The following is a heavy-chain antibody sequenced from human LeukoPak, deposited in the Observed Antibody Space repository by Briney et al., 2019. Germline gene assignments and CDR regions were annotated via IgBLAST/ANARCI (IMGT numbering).Heavy chain of an antibody. J-gene: IGHJ5*02. V-gene: IGHV4-31*03. CDR2: IYDSGRT. D-gene: IGHD3-9*01. CDR3: ARGTYYDILTGYPRGWFDP. Sequence: SETLSLTCTVSGGSISSGGYYWSWIRQHPGKDLVWLGYIYDSGRTYYNPSLKSRVTMSIDTSKNHFSLKLNSVTAADTAVYYCARGTYYDILTGYPRGWFDPWGQGTLVTVSS. CDR1: GGSISSGGYY.